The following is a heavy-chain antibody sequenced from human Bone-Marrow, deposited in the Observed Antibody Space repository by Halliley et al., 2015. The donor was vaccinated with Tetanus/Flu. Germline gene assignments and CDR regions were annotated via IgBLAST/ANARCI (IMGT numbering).Heavy chain of an antibody. D-gene: IGHD3-3*01. CDR1: GGSISPYY. CDR2: VNYNGST. V-gene: IGHV4-59*01. Sequence: LRLSCTVSGGSISPYYWSWIRQSPGKGLEWIGYVNYNGSTNYNPSLKSRATILVDTSRNQFSLKLYSVTAADTAIYYCARDLYEWQTFNFWGPGAMITVSS. J-gene: IGHJ3*01. CDR3: ARDLYEWQTFNF.